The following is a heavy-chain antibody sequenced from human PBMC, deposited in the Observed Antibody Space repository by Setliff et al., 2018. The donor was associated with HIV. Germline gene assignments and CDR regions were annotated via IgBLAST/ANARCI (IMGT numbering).Heavy chain of an antibody. Sequence: SETLSLTCTVSGYFISSGYYWGWIRQPRGKGLEWIGNIYRSGSTYYNPSLKSRVTISVDKSKNQFSLRLSSVTAADTAVYYCARGHTWNYYGGDYFDYWGQGSLVTV. CDR1: GYFISSGYY. D-gene: IGHD1-7*01. V-gene: IGHV4-38-2*02. J-gene: IGHJ4*02. CDR2: IYRSGST. CDR3: ARGHTWNYYGGDYFDY.